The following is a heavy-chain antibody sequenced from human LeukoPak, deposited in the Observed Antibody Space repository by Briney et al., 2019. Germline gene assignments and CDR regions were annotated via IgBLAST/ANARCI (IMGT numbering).Heavy chain of an antibody. J-gene: IGHJ4*02. CDR1: GFTFSNYG. Sequence: GGSLRLSCAASGFTFSNYGMNWVRQAPGKGLEWASYISSSGSTIYYADSVKGRFTISRDNAKNSLYLQMNSLRDEDTAVYYCARDRSSSAAPSLSYWGQGALVTVSS. CDR2: ISSSGSTI. V-gene: IGHV3-48*02. D-gene: IGHD6-13*01. CDR3: ARDRSSSAAPSLSY.